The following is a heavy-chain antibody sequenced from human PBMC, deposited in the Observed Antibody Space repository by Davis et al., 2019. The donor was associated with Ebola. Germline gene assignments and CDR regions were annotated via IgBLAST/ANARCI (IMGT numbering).Heavy chain of an antibody. CDR3: TTTFEF. Sequence: PGGSLRLSCAASGVTFSNYWMHWVRQAPGEGLVWVSRLNGDGCGTSYADSVEGRFTTSRDKAKNTLYLQMKSLRAEDTAVYYCTTTFEFWGRGALVTVSS. V-gene: IGHV3-74*01. J-gene: IGHJ4*02. CDR1: GVTFSNYW. CDR2: LNGDGCGT.